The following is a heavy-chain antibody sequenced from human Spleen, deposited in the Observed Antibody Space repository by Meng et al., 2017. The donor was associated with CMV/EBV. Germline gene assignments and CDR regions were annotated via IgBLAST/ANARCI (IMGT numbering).Heavy chain of an antibody. Sequence: QVQLVESGXGVVQPGRSXRLPCAASGFTFSSYAMHWVRQAPGKGLEWVAVISYDGSNKYYADSVKGRFTISRDNSKNTLYLQMNSLRAEDTAVYYCARDIVVVPAAYDYWGQGTLVTVSS. CDR2: ISYDGSNK. J-gene: IGHJ4*02. CDR3: ARDIVVVPAAYDY. CDR1: GFTFSSYA. D-gene: IGHD2-2*01. V-gene: IGHV3-30-3*01.